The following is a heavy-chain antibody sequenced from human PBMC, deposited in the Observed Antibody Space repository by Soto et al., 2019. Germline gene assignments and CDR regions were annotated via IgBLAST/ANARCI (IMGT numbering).Heavy chain of an antibody. V-gene: IGHV1-18*04. Sequence: GASVKVSFKASGYTFTSYGISWVRQAPGQGLEWMGWIIAYNGNTNYAQKLQGRVTMTTDTSTSTAYMELSRLRSDDTAVYYCERGVTGGHDTDFDYWGQGTLVTVSS. CDR2: IIAYNGNT. CDR3: ERGVTGGHDTDFDY. CDR1: GYTFTSYG. J-gene: IGHJ4*02. D-gene: IGHD5-12*01.